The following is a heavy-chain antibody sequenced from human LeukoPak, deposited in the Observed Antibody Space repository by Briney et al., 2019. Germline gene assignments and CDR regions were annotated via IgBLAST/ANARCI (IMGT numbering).Heavy chain of an antibody. CDR1: GYTFTSYG. Sequence: ASVKVSRKASGYTFTSYGISWVRQAPGQGLEWMGVFIPVLGTANSTQNFQDRVSITADISTHTVYMELSSLKSEDTAVYFCAGIPVFGVVLHQEPVWGKGTTVTVSS. CDR2: FIPVLGTA. J-gene: IGHJ6*04. D-gene: IGHD2-8*01. CDR3: AGIPVFGVVLHQEPV. V-gene: IGHV1-69*10.